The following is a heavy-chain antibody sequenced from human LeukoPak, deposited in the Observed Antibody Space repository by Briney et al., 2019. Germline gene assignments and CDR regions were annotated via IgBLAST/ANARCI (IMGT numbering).Heavy chain of an antibody. CDR3: ARDFNYYGSGSFPDY. V-gene: IGHV1-18*01. Sequence: GASVKVSCKASGYTFTSYGISWVRQAPGQGLEWMGWISAYNGNTNYAQKLQGRVTMTTDTSTSAAYMELRSLRSDDTAVYYCARDFNYYGSGSFPDYWGQGTLVTVSS. J-gene: IGHJ4*02. D-gene: IGHD3-10*01. CDR2: ISAYNGNT. CDR1: GYTFTSYG.